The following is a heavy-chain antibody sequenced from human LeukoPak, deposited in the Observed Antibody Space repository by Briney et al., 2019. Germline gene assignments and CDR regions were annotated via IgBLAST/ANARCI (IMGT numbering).Heavy chain of an antibody. CDR3: ASIAAAGTGVAYYYYGMDV. CDR2: ISAYNGNT. D-gene: IGHD6-13*01. V-gene: IGHV1-18*01. J-gene: IGHJ6*02. Sequence: GASVKVSCKASGYTFTSYGISWVRQAPGQGLEWMGWISAYNGNTNYAQKLQGRVTMTTDTSTSTAYMELRSLRSDDTAVYYCASIAAAGTGVAYYYYGMDVWGQGTTVTVSS. CDR1: GYTFTSYG.